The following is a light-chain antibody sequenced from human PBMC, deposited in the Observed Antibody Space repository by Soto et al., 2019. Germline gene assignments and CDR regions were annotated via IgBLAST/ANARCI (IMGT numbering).Light chain of an antibody. CDR2: EAS. CDR1: QDVGKH. CDR3: QQYENRPYT. V-gene: IGKV1-33*01. J-gene: IGKJ3*01. Sequence: DIQMTQSPSSLSASVGDRVTISCQASQDVGKHLNWYQQRPGKAPKILIYEASNLATGVPSRFSASGSGTHFTFSIRSLQPEDIGTYYCQQYENRPYTFGPGTKVDIK.